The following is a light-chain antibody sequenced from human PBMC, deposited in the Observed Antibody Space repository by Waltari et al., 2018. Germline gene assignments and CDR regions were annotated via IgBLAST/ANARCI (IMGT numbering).Light chain of an antibody. CDR1: SNDARTYTY. J-gene: IGLJ2*01. CDR3: SSYTESGARV. CDR2: EVY. V-gene: IGLV2-14*01. Sequence: QSGLTQPASVSGSPGQSLPISCTGTSNDARTYTYVSWYQHHPDRAPLLLIYEVYNRPSGISTRFSGSKSGNTASLTISGLLAEDEAVYYCSSYTESGARVFGGGTKVTV.